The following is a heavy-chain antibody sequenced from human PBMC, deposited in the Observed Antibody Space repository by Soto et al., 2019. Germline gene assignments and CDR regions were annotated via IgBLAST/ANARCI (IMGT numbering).Heavy chain of an antibody. V-gene: IGHV1-69*13. Sequence: SVRVAWRPSGSSFSTCAISWVRQAPGQGLEWMGGIIPIFGAANYAQKFQGRVTITADESTSTAYMELSSLRSEDTAVYYCARSQLRFLEWPYYYYGMDVWGQGTTVTVSS. J-gene: IGHJ6*02. CDR3: ARSQLRFLEWPYYYYGMDV. CDR1: GSSFSTCA. CDR2: IIPIFGAA. D-gene: IGHD3-3*01.